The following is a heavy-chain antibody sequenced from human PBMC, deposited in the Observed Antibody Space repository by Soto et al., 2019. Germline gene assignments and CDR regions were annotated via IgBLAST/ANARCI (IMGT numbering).Heavy chain of an antibody. V-gene: IGHV5-51*01. Sequence: GESLKISCKASGYSFTTYWIAWVRQMPGKGLEWMGIINPGDSDIRYSPSFQGQVTISANNSISTAYLQWSSLKASDTAMYYCARHEQFYYYYYGMDVWGQGTAVTVS. D-gene: IGHD4-4*01. CDR2: INPGDSDI. J-gene: IGHJ6*02. CDR1: GYSFTTYW. CDR3: ARHEQFYYYYYGMDV.